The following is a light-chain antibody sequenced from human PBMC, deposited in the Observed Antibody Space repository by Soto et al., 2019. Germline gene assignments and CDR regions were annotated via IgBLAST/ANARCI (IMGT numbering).Light chain of an antibody. Sequence: QSALTQPPSASATPGQRVTISCSGSNSNIGTNTVNWYQQLPGTAPRLLIYTNNQRPSGVPQRFSGSKTGTSASLAIGGLQSEDGADYYCAAWDDSMGAYVFGTGNKVNVL. CDR3: AAWDDSMGAYV. J-gene: IGLJ1*01. CDR2: TNN. V-gene: IGLV1-44*01. CDR1: NSNIGTNT.